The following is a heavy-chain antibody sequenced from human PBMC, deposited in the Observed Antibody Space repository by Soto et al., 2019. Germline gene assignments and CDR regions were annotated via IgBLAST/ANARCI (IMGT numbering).Heavy chain of an antibody. CDR3: ARDDYGVDY. Sequence: SETLSLTCTVSGGSVSSGSYYWSWTRQPPGKGLEWIGYIYYSGSTNYNPSLKSRVTISLDTSKNQFSLKLSSVTAADTGVYYCARDDYGVDYWGQGTLVTVSS. V-gene: IGHV4-61*01. CDR2: IYYSGST. D-gene: IGHD4-17*01. J-gene: IGHJ4*02. CDR1: GGSVSSGSYY.